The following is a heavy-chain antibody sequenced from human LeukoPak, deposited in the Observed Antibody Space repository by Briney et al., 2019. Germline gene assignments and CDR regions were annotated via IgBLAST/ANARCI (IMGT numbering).Heavy chain of an antibody. Sequence: ASVTVSCKASGYTFTNYDINWVRQATGQGPEWMGWMNTETGDTGYAQKFQGRVTMTRDTPMITAYMELTSLRSEDTAVYYCTRSLLGAGVYFDLWGRGTQVTVSS. CDR1: GYTFTNYD. J-gene: IGHJ2*01. CDR3: TRSLLGAGVYFDL. CDR2: MNTETGDT. V-gene: IGHV1-8*01. D-gene: IGHD1-26*01.